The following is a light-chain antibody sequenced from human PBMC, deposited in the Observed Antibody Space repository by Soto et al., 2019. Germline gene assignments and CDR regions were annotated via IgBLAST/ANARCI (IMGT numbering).Light chain of an antibody. V-gene: IGLV2-14*01. CDR1: RDDIGAYDY. CDR2: EVT. Sequence: QYVRTQPASVSGSPGQSITISCAGTRDDIGAYDYVSWYQQHPGNAPKLLVYEVTNRPSGVSDRFSGSKSGNTASLTISGLQAEEEADYYCNSYTNSSAVVFGGGTKVTVL. CDR3: NSYTNSSAVV. J-gene: IGLJ2*01.